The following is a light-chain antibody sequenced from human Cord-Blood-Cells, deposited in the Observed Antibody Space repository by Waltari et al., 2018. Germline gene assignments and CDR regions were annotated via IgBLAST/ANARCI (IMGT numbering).Light chain of an antibody. V-gene: IGKV3-20*01. CDR1: QSVTSSY. J-gene: IGKJ1*01. Sequence: ELVLTQSPGTLPLSPGERATLSCKASQSVTSSYLAWYQQKPGQAPRLLIYGASSRATGIPDRFSGSGSGTDFTLTISRLEPEDFAVYYCQQYGSSPTFGQGTKVEXK. CDR3: QQYGSSPT. CDR2: GAS.